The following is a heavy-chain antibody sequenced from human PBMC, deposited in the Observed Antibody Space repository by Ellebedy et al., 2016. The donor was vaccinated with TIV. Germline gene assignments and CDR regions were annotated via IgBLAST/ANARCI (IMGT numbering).Heavy chain of an antibody. J-gene: IGHJ4*02. CDR2: INHSGST. CDR1: GGSFSGYY. CDR3: ASGDGDKGYNDY. Sequence: GSLRLSCAVYGGSFSGYYWSWIRQPPGKGLEWIGEINHSGSTNYNPSLKSRVTISVDTSKNQFSLKLSSVTAADTAVYYCASGDGDKGYNDYWGQGTLVTVSS. D-gene: IGHD5-24*01. V-gene: IGHV4-34*01.